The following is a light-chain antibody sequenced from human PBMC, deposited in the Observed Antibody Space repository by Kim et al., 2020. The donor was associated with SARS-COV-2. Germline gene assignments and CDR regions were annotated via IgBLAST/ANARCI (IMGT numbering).Light chain of an antibody. V-gene: IGKV1-5*01. J-gene: IGKJ1*01. Sequence: DIQMTQSPSTLSASVGDRVTITCRASQSISSWLAWYQQKPGKAPKFLIYDASSLGSGVPSRFSGSGSGTEFTLTISSLQPHDFATYFCQQYNSYPMTFGQGTKVVIK. CDR2: DAS. CDR3: QQYNSYPMT. CDR1: QSISSW.